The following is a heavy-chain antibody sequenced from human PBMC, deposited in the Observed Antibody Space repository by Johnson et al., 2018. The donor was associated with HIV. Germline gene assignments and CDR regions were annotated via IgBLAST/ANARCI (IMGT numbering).Heavy chain of an antibody. CDR3: ARGEGRGAFDI. J-gene: IGHJ3*02. D-gene: IGHD3-10*01. V-gene: IGHV3-48*03. Sequence: VQLVESGGGVVQPGRSLRLSCAASGFTFSSYAMHWVRQAPGKGLEWISYISSGGSTKYYADSVKGRFTISRDNAKNSLYLQMNSLRAEDTAVYYCARGEGRGAFDIWGQGTMVTVSS. CDR1: GFTFSSYA. CDR2: ISSGGSTK.